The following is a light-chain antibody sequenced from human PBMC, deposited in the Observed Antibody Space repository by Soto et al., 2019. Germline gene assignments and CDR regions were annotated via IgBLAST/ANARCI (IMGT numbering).Light chain of an antibody. Sequence: DIQMTQSASTLSGSVGDRVTITCRASQGIRSYLAWYQQKPGEAPKLLISIASILQSGVPSRFSGSGSGTDFVLTISSLQPEDSATYYCQQLDSMPITFGRGTRLEI. V-gene: IGKV1-9*01. J-gene: IGKJ5*01. CDR2: IAS. CDR1: QGIRSY. CDR3: QQLDSMPIT.